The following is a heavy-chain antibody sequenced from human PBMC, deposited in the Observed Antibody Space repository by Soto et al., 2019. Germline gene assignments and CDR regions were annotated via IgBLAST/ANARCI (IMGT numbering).Heavy chain of an antibody. CDR1: GDSVSSNSAA. J-gene: IGHJ4*02. Sequence: SQTLSLTCGISGDSVSSNSAAWNWLRQSPSRGLEWLGRTYYRSKWYNDYAASVESRITINPDTSKNHFSLQLNFVTPEDTAVYFCARGEQYSGRIFDYWGQGTLVPVSS. V-gene: IGHV6-1*01. CDR3: ARGEQYSGRIFDY. CDR2: TYYRSKWYN. D-gene: IGHD1-26*01.